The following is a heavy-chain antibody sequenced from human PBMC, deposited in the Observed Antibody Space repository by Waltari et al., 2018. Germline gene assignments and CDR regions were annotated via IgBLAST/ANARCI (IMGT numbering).Heavy chain of an antibody. J-gene: IGHJ4*02. V-gene: IGHV4-4*07. CDR1: GGSISTYY. CDR3: AMLPVAMSEDY. Sequence: QVQLQESGPGLVKPSETLSLTCTVSGGSISTYYWSWIRQADGKGLEWIGRSYTRGTTTYNPSLKSRVTMSLDTSKNHFSLNLTSVTAADTAVYYCAMLPVAMSEDYWGQGALVTVSS. D-gene: IGHD2-2*01. CDR2: SYTRGTT.